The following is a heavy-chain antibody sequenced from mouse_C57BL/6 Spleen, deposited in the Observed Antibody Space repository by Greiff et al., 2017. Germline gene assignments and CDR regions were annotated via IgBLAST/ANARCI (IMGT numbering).Heavy chain of an antibody. CDR2: ISYDGSN. J-gene: IGHJ1*03. CDR3: ASGLPYFDV. D-gene: IGHD2-2*01. Sequence: VQLQQSGPGLVKPSQSLSLTCSVTGYSITSGYYWNWIRQFPGNKLEWMGYISYDGSNNYNPSLKNRISITRDTSKNQFFLKLNSVTTEDTATYYCASGLPYFDVWGTGTTVTVSS. CDR1: GYSITSGYY. V-gene: IGHV3-6*01.